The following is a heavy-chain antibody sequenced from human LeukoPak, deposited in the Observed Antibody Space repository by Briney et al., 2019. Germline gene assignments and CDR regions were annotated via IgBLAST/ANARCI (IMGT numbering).Heavy chain of an antibody. V-gene: IGHV4-59*01. J-gene: IGHJ4*02. CDR2: IYYSGST. CDR3: ARGLMATINYFDY. CDR1: GGSISRYH. Sequence: SETLSLTCTGSGGSISRYHWSWFRQPPGKGLEWIGYIYYSGSTNYNPSLKSRVTISVDTSKNQFSLKLSSVTAADTAVYYCARGLMATINYFDYWGQGTLVTVSS. D-gene: IGHD5-24*01.